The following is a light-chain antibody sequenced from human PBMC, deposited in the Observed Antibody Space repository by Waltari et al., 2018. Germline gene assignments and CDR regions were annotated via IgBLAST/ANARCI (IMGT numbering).Light chain of an antibody. J-gene: IGLJ2*01. CDR1: SSHVGGYAY. V-gene: IGLV2-14*01. CDR3: SSYTSSDTLI. CDR2: DVT. Sequence: QSALTQPASVSGSPGQSITISCTGTSSHVGGYAYVSWYQHPPGEAPKLLIYDVTNRPSGVFDRFSGSKSANTASLTISGLQAEDEADYYCSSYTSSDTLIFGGGTKVTVL.